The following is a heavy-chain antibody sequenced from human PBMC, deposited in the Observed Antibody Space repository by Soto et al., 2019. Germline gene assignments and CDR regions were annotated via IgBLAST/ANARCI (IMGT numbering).Heavy chain of an antibody. D-gene: IGHD2-2*01. CDR3: ARELVPAAIWDY. CDR1: GFTFSSYA. CDR2: ISYDGSNK. V-gene: IGHV3-30-3*01. J-gene: IGHJ4*02. Sequence: GGSLRLSCAASGFTFSSYAMHWVRQAPGKGLEWVAVISYDGSNKYYADSVKGRFTISRDNSKNTLYLQMNSLRAEDTAVYYCARELVPAAIWDYWGQGTLVTVSS.